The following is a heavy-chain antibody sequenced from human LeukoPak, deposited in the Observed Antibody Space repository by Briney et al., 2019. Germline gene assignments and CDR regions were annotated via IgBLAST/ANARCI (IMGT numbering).Heavy chain of an antibody. CDR2: IYYSGST. Sequence: SETLSLTCAVYGGSFSSYYWSWIRQPPGKGLEWIGYIYYSGSTNYNPSLKSRVTISLDTSKNQFSLKLSSVTAADTAVYYCAGHHPRNTVDFWGQGTLVTVSS. V-gene: IGHV4-59*08. CDR3: AGHHPRNTVDF. CDR1: GGSFSSYY. D-gene: IGHD2/OR15-2a*01. J-gene: IGHJ4*02.